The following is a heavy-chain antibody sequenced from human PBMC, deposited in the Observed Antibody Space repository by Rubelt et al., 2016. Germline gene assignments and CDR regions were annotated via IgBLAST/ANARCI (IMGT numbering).Heavy chain of an antibody. CDR3: ARGNYCYGMDC. V-gene: IGHV4-34*02. CDR1: GGSFSGYY. CDR2: INHSGST. J-gene: IGHJ6*02. Sequence: QVQLQQWGAGLLKPSETLSLTCAVYGGSFSGYYWSWIRQTPGKGLEWIGEINHSGSTNYNPSLKSRVTISVDTSTNQFSLKLGSVAAADTAVYYCARGNYCYGMDCWGQGTTVTVSS.